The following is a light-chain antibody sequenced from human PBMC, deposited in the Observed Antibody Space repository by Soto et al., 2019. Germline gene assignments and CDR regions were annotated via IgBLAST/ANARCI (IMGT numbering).Light chain of an antibody. V-gene: IGLV2-11*01. J-gene: IGLJ2*01. Sequence: QSVLTQPRAVSGSPGQSVTISCTGTSSDVGAYKFVSWYQQHPGKAPKLMIYDVSKRPSGVPDRFSGSKSGNTASLTISGLQAEDEAEYYCCSYAGGYGVVFGGGTKLTVL. CDR3: CSYAGGYGVV. CDR1: SSDVGAYKF. CDR2: DVS.